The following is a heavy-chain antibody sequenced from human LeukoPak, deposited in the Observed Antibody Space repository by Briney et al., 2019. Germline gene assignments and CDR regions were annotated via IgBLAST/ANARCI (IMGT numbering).Heavy chain of an antibody. Sequence: GGSLRLSCTASGFTFGDYAMSWVRQAPGKGLEWVGFIRSKAYGGTTEYAASVKGRFTISRDDSKSIAYLQMNSLKTVDTAVYYCTRDSTSYGSGSYYGDYWGQGTLVTVSS. CDR3: TRDSTSYGSGSYYGDY. CDR2: IRSKAYGGTT. D-gene: IGHD3-10*01. J-gene: IGHJ4*02. V-gene: IGHV3-49*04. CDR1: GFTFGDYA.